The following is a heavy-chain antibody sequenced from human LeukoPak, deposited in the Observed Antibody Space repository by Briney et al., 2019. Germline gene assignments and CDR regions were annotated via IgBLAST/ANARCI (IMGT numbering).Heavy chain of an antibody. D-gene: IGHD3-22*01. CDR3: ARDPSRFDYDSSGYAPFDY. J-gene: IGHJ4*02. CDR2: IYYSGST. CDR1: GGSISSSSYY. Sequence: SETLSLTCTVSGGSISSSSYYWGWIRQPPGKGLEWIGSIYYSGSTYYNPSLKSRVTISVDTSKNQFSLKLSSVTAADTAVYYCARDPSRFDYDSSGYAPFDYWGQGTLVTVSS. V-gene: IGHV4-39*07.